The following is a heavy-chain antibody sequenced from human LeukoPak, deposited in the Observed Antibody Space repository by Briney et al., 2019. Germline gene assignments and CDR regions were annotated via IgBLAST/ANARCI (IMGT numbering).Heavy chain of an antibody. CDR3: ARARRLRYYYDSSGYYYDY. J-gene: IGHJ4*02. Sequence: ASVKVSCKASGYTFTGYYMHWVRQAPGQGLEWMGWINPNSGGTNYAQKFQGRVTMTRDTSISTAYMELSRLRSDDTAVYYCARARRLRYYYDSSGYYYDYWGQGTLVTVSS. V-gene: IGHV1-2*02. CDR1: GYTFTGYY. CDR2: INPNSGGT. D-gene: IGHD3-22*01.